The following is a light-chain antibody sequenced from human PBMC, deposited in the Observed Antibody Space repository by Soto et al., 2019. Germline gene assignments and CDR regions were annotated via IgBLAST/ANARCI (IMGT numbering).Light chain of an antibody. J-gene: IGLJ1*01. Sequence: SYELTQPPSVSVSPGQTASITCSGDKLGDKYACWYQQKPGQSPVLVIYQDSKRPSGIPERFSGSNSGNTATLTISGTQAMDEADYYCQAFESSTALYVFGTGTKLTVL. V-gene: IGLV3-1*01. CDR1: KLGDKY. CDR2: QDS. CDR3: QAFESSTALYV.